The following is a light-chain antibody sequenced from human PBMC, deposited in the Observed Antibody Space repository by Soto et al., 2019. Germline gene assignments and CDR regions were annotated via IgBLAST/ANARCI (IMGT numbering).Light chain of an antibody. CDR2: GAS. CDR1: QSVSSSY. CDR3: QQYGSSRGFT. J-gene: IGKJ3*01. V-gene: IGKV3-20*01. Sequence: ETVLTQSPGTLSLSPGERATLSCRASQSVSSSYLAWYQQKPGQAPRLLIYGASSRATGIPDRFSGSGSGTDFTLTISRLEPEDFEVYYCQQYGSSRGFTFGPGTKVDIK.